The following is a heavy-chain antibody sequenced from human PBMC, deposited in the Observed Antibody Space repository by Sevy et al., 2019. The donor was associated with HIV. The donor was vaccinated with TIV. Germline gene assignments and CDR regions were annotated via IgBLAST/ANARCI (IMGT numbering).Heavy chain of an antibody. CDR2: IKQDGSEK. V-gene: IGHV3-7*01. D-gene: IGHD3-22*01. J-gene: IGHJ4*02. Sequence: GGSLRLSCAASGFTFSSYWMSWVRQAPGKGLEWVANIKQDGSEKYYVDSVKGRVTISRDNAKNSLYLQMNSLRAEDTAVYYCARDKDYYDSSGYSFDYWGQGTLVTVSS. CDR3: ARDKDYYDSSGYSFDY. CDR1: GFTFSSYW.